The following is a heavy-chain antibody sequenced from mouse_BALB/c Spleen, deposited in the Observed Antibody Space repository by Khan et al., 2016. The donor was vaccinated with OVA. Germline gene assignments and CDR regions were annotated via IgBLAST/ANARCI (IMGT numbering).Heavy chain of an antibody. CDR2: IYPGNGNP. CDR1: GYTFTDYY. Sequence: QVQLQQSGAELARPGASVKLSCKASGYTFTDYYINWVKQRTGQGLEWIGDIYPGNGNPYYNEKFRDKATLTTDKSTSTAYIKLSSLTSEDSAVYFCARGDYGLYYFDYWGQGTTLTVSS. D-gene: IGHD1-2*01. V-gene: IGHV1-77*01. CDR3: ARGDYGLYYFDY. J-gene: IGHJ2*01.